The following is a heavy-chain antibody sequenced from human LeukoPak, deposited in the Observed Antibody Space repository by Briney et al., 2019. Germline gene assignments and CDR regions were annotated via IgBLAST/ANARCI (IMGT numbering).Heavy chain of an antibody. Sequence: GGSLRLSCAASGFTFSSYWMSWVRQAPGKGLEWVANIKQDGSEKYYVDSVKGRFTISRDNAKNSLYLQMNSLRAEDTAVYYCARDRGTVIGAFDIWGQGTMVTVSS. J-gene: IGHJ3*02. D-gene: IGHD4-17*01. CDR3: ARDRGTVIGAFDI. V-gene: IGHV3-7*01. CDR2: IKQDGSEK. CDR1: GFTFSSYW.